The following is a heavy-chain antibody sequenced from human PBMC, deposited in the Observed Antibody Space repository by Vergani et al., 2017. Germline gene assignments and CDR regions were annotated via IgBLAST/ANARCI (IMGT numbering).Heavy chain of an antibody. Sequence: EVQLVQSGAEVKKPGESLRISCKGSGYSFTSYWISWVRQMPGKGLEWMGRIDPSDSYTNYSPSFQGHVTISADKSISTAYLQWSSLKASDTAMYYCARYVAVAGALNWFDPGGQGTLVTVSA. D-gene: IGHD6-19*01. CDR2: IDPSDSYT. J-gene: IGHJ5*02. V-gene: IGHV5-10-1*03. CDR1: GYSFTSYW. CDR3: ARYVAVAGALNWFDP.